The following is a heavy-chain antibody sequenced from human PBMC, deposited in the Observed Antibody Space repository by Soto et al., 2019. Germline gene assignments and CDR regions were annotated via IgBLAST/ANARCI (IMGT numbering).Heavy chain of an antibody. J-gene: IGHJ5*02. D-gene: IGHD2-21*02. Sequence: SETLSLTCTVSGGSISSGDYYWSWIRQPPGKGLEWIGYIYYSGSTYYNPSLKSRVTISVDTSKNQFSLKLSSVTAADTAVYYCARDLVDVYDGGNSVGDWFDLWGQGILVNVFS. CDR1: GGSISSGDYY. CDR3: ARDLVDVYDGGNSVGDWFDL. V-gene: IGHV4-30-4*01. CDR2: IYYSGST.